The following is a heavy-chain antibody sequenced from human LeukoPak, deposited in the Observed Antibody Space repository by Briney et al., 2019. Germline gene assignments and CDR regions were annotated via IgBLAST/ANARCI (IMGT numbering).Heavy chain of an antibody. CDR1: GGSFSGYY. CDR2: INHSGST. D-gene: IGHD5-18*01. CDR3: ARGYSYGLHYFDY. Sequence: SETLSLTCAVYGGSFSGYYWSWIRQPPGKGLEWIGEINHSGSTNYNPSLKSRVTISVDTSKNQFSLKLSSVTAADTAVYYCARGYSYGLHYFDYWGQGTLVTVSS. V-gene: IGHV4-34*01. J-gene: IGHJ4*02.